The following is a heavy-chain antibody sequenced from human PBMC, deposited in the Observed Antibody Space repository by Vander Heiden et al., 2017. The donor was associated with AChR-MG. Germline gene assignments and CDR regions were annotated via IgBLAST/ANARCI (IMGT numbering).Heavy chain of an antibody. CDR2: ISGGGDNT. V-gene: IGHV3-23*01. D-gene: IGHD1-26*01. CDR1: RLTFSTYA. J-gene: IGHJ4*02. Sequence: ELQVLESGGDLVQPGGSLRLSCAAPRLTFSTYATSRVPPAPGRGLEWVSFISGGGDNTYYADSVKGRFTISRDNSKNRLYLQMNSLRAEDTALYYCAKHKGGSGSYAFDHWGQGTLVTVSP. CDR3: AKHKGGSGSYAFDH.